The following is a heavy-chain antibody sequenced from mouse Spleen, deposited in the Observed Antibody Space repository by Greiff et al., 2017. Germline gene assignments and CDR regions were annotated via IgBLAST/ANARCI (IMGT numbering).Heavy chain of an antibody. J-gene: IGHJ2*01. CDR2: IDPETGGT. V-gene: IGHV1-15*01. CDR3: TRGEYGDYFDY. D-gene: IGHD1-1*02. Sequence: QVQLQQSGAELVRPGASVTLSCKASGYTFTDYEMHWVKQTPVHGLEWIGAIDPETGGTAYNQKFKGKAILTADKSSSTAYMELRSLTSEDSAVYYCTRGEYGDYFDYWGQGTTLTVSS. CDR1: GYTFTDYE.